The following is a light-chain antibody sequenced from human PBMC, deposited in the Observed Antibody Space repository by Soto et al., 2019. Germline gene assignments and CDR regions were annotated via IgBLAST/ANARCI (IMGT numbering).Light chain of an antibody. CDR1: QSVSSN. Sequence: EIVMTQSPVILSVSPGERATLSCRASQSVSSNLAWYQHKPGQAPRLLIYGAFTRATGIPVRFSGSGSGTEFTLTISSLQSEDFATYYCQHYNSYSEAFGQGTKVELK. V-gene: IGKV3-15*01. J-gene: IGKJ1*01. CDR3: QHYNSYSEA. CDR2: GAF.